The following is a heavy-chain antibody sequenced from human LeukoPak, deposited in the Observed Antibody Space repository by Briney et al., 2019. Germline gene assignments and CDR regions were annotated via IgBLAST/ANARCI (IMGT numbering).Heavy chain of an antibody. J-gene: IGHJ4*02. D-gene: IGHD2-21*02. CDR1: GGTFSSYA. CDR3: ARDLGSVTDVGLN. V-gene: IGHV1-69*13. Sequence: GASVKVSCKASGGTFSSYAISWVRQAPGQGLEWMGGIIPIFGTANYAQKFQGRVTITADESTSTAYMELSSLRSEDTAVYYCARDLGSVTDVGLNWGQGTLVTVSS. CDR2: IIPIFGTA.